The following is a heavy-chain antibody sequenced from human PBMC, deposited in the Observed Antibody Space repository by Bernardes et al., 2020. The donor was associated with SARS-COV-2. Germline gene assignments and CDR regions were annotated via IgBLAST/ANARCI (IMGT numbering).Heavy chain of an antibody. J-gene: IGHJ3*01. CDR3: ARDVGGTDWRFGFDV. D-gene: IGHD3-9*01. Sequence: GACRKNTSVATGVTVSNYLFSWFRPAPGKGLERVSSISVAGRYIYYGDSVRGRFTTSRDNTRTSVFLQMESLRAEDTAVYYCARDVGGTDWRFGFDVWGPGTMVHVSS. CDR1: GVTVSNYL. CDR2: ISVAGRYI. V-gene: IGHV3-21*01.